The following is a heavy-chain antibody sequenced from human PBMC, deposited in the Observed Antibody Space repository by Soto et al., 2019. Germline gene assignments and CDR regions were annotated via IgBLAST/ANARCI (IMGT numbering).Heavy chain of an antibody. D-gene: IGHD3-3*01. CDR2: MYPGDSDT. Sequence: GESLKISCRGSGYDFNTNWFGWVRQLPGRGLEWVGIMYPGDSDTRYNPSLQGHVTLSVDVTVSTAFLQWRSLETSDTGMYFCARLPRDCNKTSCYYADHWGQGTQVTVSS. J-gene: IGHJ4*02. CDR3: ARLPRDCNKTSCYYADH. V-gene: IGHV5-51*01. CDR1: GYDFNTNW.